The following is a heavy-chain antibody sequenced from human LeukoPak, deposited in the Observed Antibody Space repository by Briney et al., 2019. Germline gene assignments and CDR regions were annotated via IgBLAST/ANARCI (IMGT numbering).Heavy chain of an antibody. D-gene: IGHD3-22*01. CDR3: AINPDSSGGGSDWYFDL. Sequence: ASVKVSCKASGYTFTGYYMHWVRQAPGQGLEWMGWINPNSGGTNYAQKFQGRVTMTRDPSINTAYMELSRLRSDDTAVYYCAINPDSSGGGSDWYFDLWGRGTLVTVSS. CDR2: INPNSGGT. V-gene: IGHV1-2*02. J-gene: IGHJ2*01. CDR1: GYTFTGYY.